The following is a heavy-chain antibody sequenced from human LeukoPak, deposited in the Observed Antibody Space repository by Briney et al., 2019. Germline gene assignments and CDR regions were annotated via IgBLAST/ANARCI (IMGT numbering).Heavy chain of an antibody. D-gene: IGHD3-22*01. V-gene: IGHV1-69*04. J-gene: IGHJ6*02. CDR2: IIPILGIA. CDR3: ARARSGYYYYYYGMDV. Sequence: SVKVSCKASGYTFTGYYMHWVRQAPGQGLEWMGRIIPILGIANYAQKFQGRVTITADKSTSTAYMELSSLRSEDTAVYYCARARSGYYYYYYGMDVWGQGTTVTVSS. CDR1: GYTFTGYY.